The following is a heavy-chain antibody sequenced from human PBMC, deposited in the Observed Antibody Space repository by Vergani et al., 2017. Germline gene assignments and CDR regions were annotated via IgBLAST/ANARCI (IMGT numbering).Heavy chain of an antibody. V-gene: IGHV3-15*01. Sequence: EVQPVESGGGLVKPGGSLRLSCTTSGFTFSSSWMSWVRQAPGKGLEWVARIRPKTDGETTDYAARVKGSFTIARDDSKITLYLQMNSLKTEDTAVYYCTTPAKWELKDHFNYGGQEALVTVSS. J-gene: IGHJ4*02. CDR3: TTPAKWELKDHFNY. CDR2: IRPKTDGETT. D-gene: IGHD1-26*01. CDR1: GFTFSSSW.